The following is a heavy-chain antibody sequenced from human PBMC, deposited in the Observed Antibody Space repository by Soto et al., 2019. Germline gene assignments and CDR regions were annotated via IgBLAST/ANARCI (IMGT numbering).Heavy chain of an antibody. CDR2: IMPVFPTP. J-gene: IGHJ6*02. CDR1: GGTFSTSA. Sequence: QVQLVQSGAEVKKPGSSVKVSCKTSGGTFSTSAISWVRQAPGQGLEWVGGIMPVFPTPDYAQNFQGRVTSTADDSTTTAYLELTSLRADDTAVYYCARYKDRLQLGGNYYYILDVWGQGTAITVSS. D-gene: IGHD1-1*01. CDR3: ARYKDRLQLGGNYYYILDV. V-gene: IGHV1-69*12.